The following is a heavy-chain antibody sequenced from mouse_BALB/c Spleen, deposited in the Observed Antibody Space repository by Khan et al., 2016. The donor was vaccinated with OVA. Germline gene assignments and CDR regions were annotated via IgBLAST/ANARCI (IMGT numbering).Heavy chain of an antibody. J-gene: IGHJ4*01. CDR2: IWSDGST. CDR1: GFSLTNYG. D-gene: IGHD2-4*01. V-gene: IGHV2-6-1*01. CDR3: ARQPYYHSNLMDY. Sequence: VQLVESGPGLVAPSQSLSITCTISGFSLTNYGVHWVRQPPGKGLEWLVVIWSDGSTTYNSALKSRLTISKDNSKSQVFLKMNSLQSEDTAVYFCARQPYYHSNLMDYWGQGTSVTVSS.